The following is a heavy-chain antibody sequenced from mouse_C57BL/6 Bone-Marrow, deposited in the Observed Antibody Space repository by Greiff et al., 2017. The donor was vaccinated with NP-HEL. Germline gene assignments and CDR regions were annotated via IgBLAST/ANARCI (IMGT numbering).Heavy chain of an antibody. D-gene: IGHD2-3*01. V-gene: IGHV14-4*01. J-gene: IGHJ2*01. CDR1: GFNIKDDY. CDR2: IDPENGDT. Sequence: EVQGVESGAELVRPGASVKLSCTASGFNIKDDYMHWVKQRPEQGLEWIGWIDPENGDTEYASKFQGKATITADTSSNTAYLQLSSLTSEDTAVYYCTTGYSLDYWGQGTTLTVSS. CDR3: TTGYSLDY.